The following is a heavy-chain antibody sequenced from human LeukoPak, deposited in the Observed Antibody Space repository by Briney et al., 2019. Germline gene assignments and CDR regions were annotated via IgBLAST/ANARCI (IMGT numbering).Heavy chain of an antibody. CDR2: IKQDGTEK. CDR1: GFTFNSYW. CDR3: ASQYSSSPYYYGMDV. J-gene: IGHJ6*02. V-gene: IGHV3-7*01. Sequence: GGSLRLSCAAYGFTFNSYWMSWVRQAPGEGLEWVANIKQDGTEKYYVDSVKGRFTISRDNAQSSLFLQMNSLRAEDTAVYYCASQYSSSPYYYGMDVWGQGTTVTVSS. D-gene: IGHD6-13*01.